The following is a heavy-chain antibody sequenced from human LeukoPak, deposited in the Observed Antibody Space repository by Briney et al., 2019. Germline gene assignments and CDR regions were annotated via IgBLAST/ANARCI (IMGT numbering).Heavy chain of an antibody. CDR3: ARISGYDRRY. Sequence: GGSLRLSCAASGFTFSSSNMNWVRQAPGKGREGVSYISGVTTSIYYADSVKGRFTISRDNAKNSLYLQMNSLRVEDTAVYYCARISGYDRRYWGQGTLVTVSS. V-gene: IGHV3-48*04. CDR1: GFTFSSSN. D-gene: IGHD5-12*01. CDR2: ISGVTTSI. J-gene: IGHJ4*02.